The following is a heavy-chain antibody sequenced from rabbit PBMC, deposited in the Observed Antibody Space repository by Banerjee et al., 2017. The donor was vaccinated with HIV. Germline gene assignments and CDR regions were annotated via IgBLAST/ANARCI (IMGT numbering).Heavy chain of an antibody. V-gene: IGHV1S45*01. CDR1: GFTISSSHW. J-gene: IGHJ4*01. D-gene: IGHD8-1*01. CDR3: ARAGTNYHQFNL. Sequence: QEQLVESGGGLVQPEGSLALTCKASGFTISSSHWICWVRQAPGKGLEWIGCIYTGSGSTYYASWAKGRFTISKTSSTTVTLQMTSLTVADTATYFCARAGTNYHQFNLWGPGTLVTVS. CDR2: IYTGSGST.